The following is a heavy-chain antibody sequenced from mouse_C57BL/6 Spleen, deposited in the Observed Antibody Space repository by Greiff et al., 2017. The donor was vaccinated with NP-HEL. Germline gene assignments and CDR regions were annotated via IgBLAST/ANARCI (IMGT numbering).Heavy chain of an antibody. D-gene: IGHD2-5*01. CDR2: IYPGDGDT. CDR3: ARSGSTIVTTFYFDY. J-gene: IGHJ2*01. Sequence: VQLQESGAELVKPGASVKISCKASGYAFSSYWMNWVKQRPGKGLEWIGQIYPGDGDTNYNGKFKGKATLTADKSSSTAYMQLSSLTSEDSAVYFCARSGSTIVTTFYFDYWGQGTTLTVSS. V-gene: IGHV1-80*01. CDR1: GYAFSSYW.